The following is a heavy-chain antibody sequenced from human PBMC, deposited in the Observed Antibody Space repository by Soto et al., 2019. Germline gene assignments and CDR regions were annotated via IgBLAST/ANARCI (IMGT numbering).Heavy chain of an antibody. V-gene: IGHV4-59*01. CDR2: IYYSGDT. CDR3: ARMYSNGWPAYFDL. CDR1: GGFNGSFY. J-gene: IGHJ2*01. Sequence: SSETLSLTCTVSGGFNGSFYWSWIRQPPGKGLEWIGHIYYSGDTNYNPSLKSRVTMSVDTSKKQFSLKLSALTAADTAVYYCARMYSNGWPAYFDLWGRGTLVTVSS. D-gene: IGHD6-19*01.